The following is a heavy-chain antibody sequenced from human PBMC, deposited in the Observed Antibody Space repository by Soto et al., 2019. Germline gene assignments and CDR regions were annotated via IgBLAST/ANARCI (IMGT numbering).Heavy chain of an antibody. CDR2: IYYSGST. CDR3: AREEMSIAARDGYYYGMDV. J-gene: IGHJ6*02. Sequence: SETLSLTCTVSGGSISSYYWSWIRQPPGKGLEWIGYIYYSGSTNYNPSLKSRVTISVDTSKNQFSLKLSSLRSEDTAVYYCAREEMSIAARDGYYYGMDVWGQGTTVTVSS. CDR1: GGSISSYY. V-gene: IGHV4-59*01. D-gene: IGHD6-6*01.